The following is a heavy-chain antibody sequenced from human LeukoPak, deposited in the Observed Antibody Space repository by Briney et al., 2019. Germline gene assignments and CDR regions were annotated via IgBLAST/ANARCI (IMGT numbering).Heavy chain of an antibody. CDR1: GGSISSYY. D-gene: IGHD5-18*01. V-gene: IGHV4-59*01. J-gene: IGHJ5*02. Sequence: SETLSLTCTVSGGSISSYYWSWIRQPPGKGLEWIGYIYYSGSTNYNPSLKSRVTISVDTSKNQFSLKLSSVTAADTAVYYCARGNGYSYGGRGNWFDPWGQGTLVTVSS. CDR2: IYYSGST. CDR3: ARGNGYSYGGRGNWFDP.